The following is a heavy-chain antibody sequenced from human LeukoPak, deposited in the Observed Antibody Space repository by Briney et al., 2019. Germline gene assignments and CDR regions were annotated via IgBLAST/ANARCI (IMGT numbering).Heavy chain of an antibody. V-gene: IGHV1-18*01. D-gene: IGHD2-15*01. J-gene: IGHJ4*02. CDR1: RHTDTNYV. CDR2: IRAYNGNT. Sequence: GAPVKACCKAFRHTDTNYVSSWLRQSAGQQRKGMGWIRAYNGNTNYAQMLQGRVTMTTDTSTSTAYKELRSLRSDDTTVYYCETVPRGDDCGGGSCYLDYWGQGTLVTVSS. CDR3: ETVPRGDDCGGGSCYLDY.